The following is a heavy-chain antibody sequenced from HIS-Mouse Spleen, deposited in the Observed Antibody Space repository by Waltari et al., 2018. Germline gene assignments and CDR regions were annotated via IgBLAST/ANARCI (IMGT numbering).Heavy chain of an antibody. CDR3: ARNLNWGDRYWYFDL. D-gene: IGHD7-27*01. CDR1: GFTFSSYW. Sequence: EVQLVESGGGLVQPGGSLRLSCAASGFTFSSYWMSWVRQAPGKGLGWVANIKQDGSEKYYVESVKGRFTISRDNAKNSLYLQMNSLRAEDTAVYYCARNLNWGDRYWYFDLWGRGTLVTVSS. V-gene: IGHV3-7*01. J-gene: IGHJ2*01. CDR2: IKQDGSEK.